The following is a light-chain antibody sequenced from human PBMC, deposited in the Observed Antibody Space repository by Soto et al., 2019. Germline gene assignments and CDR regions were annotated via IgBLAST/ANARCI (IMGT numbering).Light chain of an antibody. CDR1: QSIDSTY. CDR3: QQYGSSVWT. V-gene: IGKV3-20*01. Sequence: EIVLTQSPATLSLSPGERATLSCRASQSIDSTYLAWYQQKPGQAPRLLIYGASSRATGIPDRFSGSGSGADFTLTISRLEPEDFAVYYCQQYGSSVWTFGQGTEVEI. CDR2: GAS. J-gene: IGKJ1*01.